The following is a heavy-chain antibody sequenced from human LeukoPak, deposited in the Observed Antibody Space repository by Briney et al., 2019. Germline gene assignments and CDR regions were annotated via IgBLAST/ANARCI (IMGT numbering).Heavy chain of an antibody. J-gene: IGHJ4*02. D-gene: IGHD3-10*01. Sequence: PSETLSLTCTVSGGSISNYYWSWIRQPPGKGLEWIGHIYYSGATKYNPSLKSRITISVDTSKNQFSRMLSSVTAADTAVYYCARFGITVVRGGKYYFDYWGQGTLVTVSS. CDR1: GGSISNYY. CDR2: IYYSGAT. V-gene: IGHV4-59*08. CDR3: ARFGITVVRGGKYYFDY.